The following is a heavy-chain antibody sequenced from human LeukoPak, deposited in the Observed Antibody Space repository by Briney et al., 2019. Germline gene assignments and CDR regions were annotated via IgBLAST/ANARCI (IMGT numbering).Heavy chain of an antibody. CDR3: AEGIGSGWYRVTLTSQGGGH. Sequence: GGSVRLSCAASGFTFDDYAMHWVRQAPGKGLEWVSLITGDGGSTYYADSVKGRFTISRDNSKNSLYLQMNSLRAEDTALYYCAEGIGSGWYRVTLTSQGGGHWGQGTRVTVSS. D-gene: IGHD6-19*01. J-gene: IGHJ4*02. CDR1: GFTFDDYA. CDR2: ITGDGGST. V-gene: IGHV3-43D*03.